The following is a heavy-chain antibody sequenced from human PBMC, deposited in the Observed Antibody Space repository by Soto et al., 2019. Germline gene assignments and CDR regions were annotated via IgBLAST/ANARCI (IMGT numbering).Heavy chain of an antibody. CDR3: VKERFLEWLLFAYMDV. CDR2: ISGSGGST. V-gene: IGHV3-23*01. Sequence: EVQLLESGGGLVQPGGSLRLSCAASGFTFSSYAMSWVRQAPGKGLEWVSAISGSGGSTYYADSVKGRFTISRDNSKNTLYLQMNSLRAEDTAVYYCVKERFLEWLLFAYMDVWGKGTTVTVSS. CDR1: GFTFSSYA. J-gene: IGHJ6*03. D-gene: IGHD3-3*01.